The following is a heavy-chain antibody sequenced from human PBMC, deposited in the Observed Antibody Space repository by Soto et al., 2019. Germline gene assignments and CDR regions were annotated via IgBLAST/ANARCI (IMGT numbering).Heavy chain of an antibody. CDR3: ARGRVVVPAAVMFNCLDP. CDR2: IFHGGST. D-gene: IGHD2-2*01. Sequence: SDTMSLTRAISGATINWGDYSWNWIRQPPGKGLEWIGYIFHGGSTYYNPSLRSRVTISVDRSRTQFSLKMSSVTAADTAVYYCARGRVVVPAAVMFNCLDPCGQGALVTVSS. CDR1: GATINWGDYS. V-gene: IGHV4-30-2*01. J-gene: IGHJ5*02.